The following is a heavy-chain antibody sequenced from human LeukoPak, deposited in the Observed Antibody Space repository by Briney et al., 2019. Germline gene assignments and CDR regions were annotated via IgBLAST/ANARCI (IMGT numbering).Heavy chain of an antibody. J-gene: IGHJ3*02. D-gene: IGHD1-26*01. CDR2: IKQDGSEK. CDR1: GFTFSSYW. Sequence: GGSLRLSCAASGFTFSSYWINWVRQAPGKGLEWVANIKQDGSEKYYVDSVKGRFTISRDNAKNSLYLQMNSLRAEDTAVYYCVREEYSGRRGAFDIWGQGTMVTVSS. CDR3: VREEYSGRRGAFDI. V-gene: IGHV3-7*01.